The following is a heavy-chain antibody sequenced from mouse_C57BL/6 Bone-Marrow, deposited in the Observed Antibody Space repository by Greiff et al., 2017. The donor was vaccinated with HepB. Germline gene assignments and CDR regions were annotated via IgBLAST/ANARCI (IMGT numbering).Heavy chain of an antibody. Sequence: EVKLVESGGGLVQSGRSLRLSCATSGFTFSDFYVEWVRQAPGKGLEWIAASRNKANDYTTEYSASVKGRFIVSRDTSQSILYLQMNALRAEDTAIYYCARDDGAMDYWGQGTSVTVSS. CDR1: GFTFSDFY. CDR3: ARDDGAMDY. J-gene: IGHJ4*01. V-gene: IGHV7-1*01. CDR2: SRNKANDYTT.